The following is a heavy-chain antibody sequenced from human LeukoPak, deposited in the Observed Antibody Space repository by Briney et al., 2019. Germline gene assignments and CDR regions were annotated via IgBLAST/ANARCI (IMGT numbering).Heavy chain of an antibody. CDR2: ISYDGRNK. J-gene: IGHJ4*02. D-gene: IGHD3-22*01. CDR1: GFTFSSYA. Sequence: GGSLRLSCAASGFTFSSYAMHWVRQAPGKGPEGVAVISYDGRNKYYADSVKGRFTISRDNSKNTLYLQMNSLRAEDTAVYYCARSGSSGYCIDYWGQGTLVTVSS. CDR3: ARSGSSGYCIDY. V-gene: IGHV3-30*04.